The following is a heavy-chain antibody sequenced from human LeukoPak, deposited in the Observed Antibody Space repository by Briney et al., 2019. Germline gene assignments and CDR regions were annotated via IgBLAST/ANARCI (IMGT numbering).Heavy chain of an antibody. CDR3: TTYGDYAPGSDY. Sequence: GGSLRLSCAASGFTFSGSAVHWVRQASGKGLEWVGRIKSKAAIYATAYAASVKGRFTISRDDSENTAYLQMNSLKTEDTAVYYCTTYGDYAPGSDYWGQGTLVTVSS. J-gene: IGHJ4*02. D-gene: IGHD4-17*01. CDR2: IKSKAAIYAT. CDR1: GFTFSGSA. V-gene: IGHV3-73*01.